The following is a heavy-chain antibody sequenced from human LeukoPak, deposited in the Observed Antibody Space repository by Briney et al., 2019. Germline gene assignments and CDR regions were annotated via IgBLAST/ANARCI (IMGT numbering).Heavy chain of an antibody. D-gene: IGHD6-13*01. CDR2: INPNSGGT. J-gene: IGHJ4*02. CDR1: GYTFTSNH. CDR3: ARSFRGSSWAY. V-gene: IGHV1-2*06. Sequence: GASVKVSCKASGYTFTSNHIHWVRQAPGQGLEWMGRINPNSGGTNYAQKFQGRVTMTRDTSISTAYMELSRLRSDDTAVYYCARSFRGSSWAYWGQGTLVTVSS.